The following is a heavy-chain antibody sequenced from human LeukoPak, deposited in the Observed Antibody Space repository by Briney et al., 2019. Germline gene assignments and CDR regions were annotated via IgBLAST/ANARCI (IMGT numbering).Heavy chain of an antibody. CDR3: ARERVTTTSFDY. CDR2: ISSNGGST. CDR1: GFTFSSYA. V-gene: IGHV3-64*01. Sequence: GGSLRLSCAASGFTFSSYAMHWVRQAPGKGLEYVSAISSNGGSTYYANSVKGRFTISRDNAKNSLYLQMNSLRVEDTAVYYCARERVTTTSFDYWGQGVLVTVSS. J-gene: IGHJ4*02. D-gene: IGHD2/OR15-2a*01.